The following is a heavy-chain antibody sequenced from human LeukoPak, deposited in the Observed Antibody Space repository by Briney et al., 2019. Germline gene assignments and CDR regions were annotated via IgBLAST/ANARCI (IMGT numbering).Heavy chain of an antibody. CDR2: ISAYNGNT. CDR1: GYTFTSYG. J-gene: IGHJ4*02. D-gene: IGHD2-2*01. CDR3: ARDLDVGEYCSSTSCLPFDY. Sequence: ASVKVSCKASGYTFTSYGISWVRQAPGQGLEWMGWISAYNGNTNYAQKLQGRVTMTTDTSTSTAYMELRSLRSDDTAVCYCARDLDVGEYCSSTSCLPFDYWGQGTLVTVSS. V-gene: IGHV1-18*01.